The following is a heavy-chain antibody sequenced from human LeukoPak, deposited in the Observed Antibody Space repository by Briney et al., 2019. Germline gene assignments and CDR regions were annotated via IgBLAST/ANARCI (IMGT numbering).Heavy chain of an antibody. Sequence: SETLSLTCTVSGGSISSYYWSWIRQPPGKGLEWIGYIYYSGSTNYNPSLKSRVTISVDTSKNQFSLKLSSVTAADTAVYYCARLTNPYSSSWYDYWGQGTLVTVSS. J-gene: IGHJ4*02. V-gene: IGHV4-59*01. CDR1: GGSISSYY. CDR2: IYYSGST. CDR3: ARLTNPYSSSWYDY. D-gene: IGHD6-13*01.